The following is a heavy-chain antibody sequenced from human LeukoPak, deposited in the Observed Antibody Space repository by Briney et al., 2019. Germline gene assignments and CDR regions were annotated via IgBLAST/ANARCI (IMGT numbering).Heavy chain of an antibody. CDR2: IYYSGST. Sequence: SETLSLTCTVSGGSISSYYWSWIRQPPGKGLEWIGYIYYSGSTNYNPSLKSRVTVSVDTSKNQFSLKLSSVTAADTAVYYCARDNLRSSWYRGPLGMDVWGQGTTVTVSS. CDR1: GGSISSYY. J-gene: IGHJ6*02. CDR3: ARDNLRSSWYRGPLGMDV. D-gene: IGHD6-13*01. V-gene: IGHV4-59*01.